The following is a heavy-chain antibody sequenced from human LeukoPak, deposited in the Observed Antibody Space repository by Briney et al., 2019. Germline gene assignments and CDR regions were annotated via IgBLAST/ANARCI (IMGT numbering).Heavy chain of an antibody. CDR2: ISYDGSNK. V-gene: IGHV3-30*04. CDR3: ARVAGDSSPS. J-gene: IGHJ4*02. Sequence: PGGSLRLSCAASGFTFSSYAMHWVRQAPGKGLEWVAVISYDGSNKYYADSVKGRFTISRDNSKNTLYLQMNSLRAEDTAVYYCARVAGDSSPSWGQGTLVTVSS. CDR1: GFTFSSYA. D-gene: IGHD2-2*01.